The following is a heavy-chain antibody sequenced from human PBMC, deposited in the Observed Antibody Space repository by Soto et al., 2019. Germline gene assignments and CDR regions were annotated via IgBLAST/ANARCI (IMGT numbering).Heavy chain of an antibody. V-gene: IGHV3-33*01. CDR3: ARDDNYADNGLDD. D-gene: IGHD4-17*01. CDR2: IVNDGSEQ. CDR1: GFSFSTHG. Sequence: QVQLVESGGGVVRPGRSLKLSCAATGFSFSTHGMHWVRQAPGKGLEWVAVIVNDGSEQDYSDSVKGRFTISRDNSKNTLYLQMNNLRAEDPAVYSCARDDNYADNGLDDWGQGILVTVSS. J-gene: IGHJ4*02.